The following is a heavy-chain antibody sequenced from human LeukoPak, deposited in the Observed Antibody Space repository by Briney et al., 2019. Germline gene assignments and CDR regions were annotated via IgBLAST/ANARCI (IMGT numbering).Heavy chain of an antibody. D-gene: IGHD6-19*01. CDR2: SDPEDGET. Sequence: ASVKVSCKVSGYTLTELSMHWVRQAPGKGLEWMGGSDPEDGETIYAQKFQGRVTMTEDTSTDTAYMELSSLRSEDTAVYYCATHPTRYSSGWYDYWGQGTLVTVSS. CDR3: ATHPTRYSSGWYDY. J-gene: IGHJ4*02. V-gene: IGHV1-24*01. CDR1: GYTLTELS.